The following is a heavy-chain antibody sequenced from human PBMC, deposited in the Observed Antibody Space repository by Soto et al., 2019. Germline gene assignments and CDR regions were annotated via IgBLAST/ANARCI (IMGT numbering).Heavy chain of an antibody. J-gene: IGHJ3*02. V-gene: IGHV3-74*01. Sequence: PGGSLRLSCAASGFTFRNVWMHWVRQAPGKGLVWVSRINSDGSATDYADSVKGRFTISRDNAKNTLSLQMNSLRAEDTAVYYCAREGDAFDIWGQGTLVTVSS. CDR3: AREGDAFDI. CDR1: GFTFRNVW. D-gene: IGHD3-10*01. CDR2: INSDGSAT.